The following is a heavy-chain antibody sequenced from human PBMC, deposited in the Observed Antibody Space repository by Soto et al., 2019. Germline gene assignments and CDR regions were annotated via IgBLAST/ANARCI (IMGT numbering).Heavy chain of an antibody. J-gene: IGHJ4*02. CDR1: GYTFTSYG. CDR3: AADSSGYYIAGY. D-gene: IGHD3-22*01. CDR2: ISAYNGNT. Sequence: ASVKVSCKASGYTFTSYGISWVRQAPGQGLEWMGWISAYNGNTNYAQKLQGRVTMTTDTSTSTACMELRSLRSDDTAVYYCAADSSGYYIAGYWGQGTLVTVSS. V-gene: IGHV1-18*01.